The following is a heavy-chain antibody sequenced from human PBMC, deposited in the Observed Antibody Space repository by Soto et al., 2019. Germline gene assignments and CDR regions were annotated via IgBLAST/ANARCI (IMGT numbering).Heavy chain of an antibody. CDR3: ARGHYGDYARYFDY. D-gene: IGHD4-17*01. V-gene: IGHV4-34*01. Sequence: PSETLSLTCAVYGGSFSGYHWSWIRQPPGKGLEWIGEINHSGSTNYNPSLKSRVTISVDTSKNQSSLKLSSVTAADTAVYYCARGHYGDYARYFDYWGQGTLVTVAS. CDR1: GGSFSGYH. CDR2: INHSGST. J-gene: IGHJ4*02.